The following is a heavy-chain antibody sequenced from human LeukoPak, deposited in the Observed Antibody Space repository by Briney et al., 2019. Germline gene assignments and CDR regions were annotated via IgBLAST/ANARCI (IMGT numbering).Heavy chain of an antibody. V-gene: IGHV3-11*06. Sequence: GGSLRLSCAASGFTFSDYYMSWIRQAPGKGLGWVSYISSSSSYTNYADSVKGRFTISRDNAKNSLYLQMNSLRAEDTAVYYCARQMTTVTTAFDYWGQGTLVTVSS. CDR2: ISSSSSYT. CDR3: ARQMTTVTTAFDY. D-gene: IGHD4-17*01. CDR1: GFTFSDYY. J-gene: IGHJ4*02.